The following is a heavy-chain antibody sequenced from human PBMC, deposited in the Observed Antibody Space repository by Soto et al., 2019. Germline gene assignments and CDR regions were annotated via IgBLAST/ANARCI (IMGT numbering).Heavy chain of an antibody. CDR2: IIPIFGTA. Sequence: SVKVSCKASGGTFSSYAISWVRQAPGQGLEWMGGIIPIFGTANYAQKFQGRVTITADESTSTAYMELSSLRSEDTAVYYCARDQGYDFWSGYYIWGQGTLVTVSS. CDR1: GGTFSSYA. D-gene: IGHD3-3*01. J-gene: IGHJ4*02. CDR3: ARDQGYDFWSGYYI. V-gene: IGHV1-69*13.